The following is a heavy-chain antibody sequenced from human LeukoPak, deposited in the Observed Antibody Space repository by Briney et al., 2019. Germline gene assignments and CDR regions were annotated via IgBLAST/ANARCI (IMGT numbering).Heavy chain of an antibody. CDR3: ARDREDFWSGYFYYFDY. CDR1: GYTFTSYG. Sequence: ASVKVSCKASGYTFTSYGISWVRQAPGQGLEWMGWISAYNGNTSYAQKLQGRVTMTTDTSTSTAHMELRSLRSDDTAVYYCARDREDFWSGYFYYFDYWGQGTLVTVSS. CDR2: ISAYNGNT. J-gene: IGHJ4*02. V-gene: IGHV1-18*01. D-gene: IGHD3-3*01.